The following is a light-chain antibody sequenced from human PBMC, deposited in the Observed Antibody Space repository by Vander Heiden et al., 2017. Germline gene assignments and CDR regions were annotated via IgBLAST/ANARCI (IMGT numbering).Light chain of an antibody. CDR2: DVS. CDR3: CAYAGSYTLV. CDR1: SSDVGGYNS. J-gene: IGLJ2*01. Sequence: QSALTQPRSVSGSPGQSVTISCTGTSSDVGGYNSVSWYQQHPGKAPKLMIYDVSKRPAGVADRFSGSKSGNTAALTISGRQAEDEADYYCCAYAGSYTLVFGGGTKLTVL. V-gene: IGLV2-11*01.